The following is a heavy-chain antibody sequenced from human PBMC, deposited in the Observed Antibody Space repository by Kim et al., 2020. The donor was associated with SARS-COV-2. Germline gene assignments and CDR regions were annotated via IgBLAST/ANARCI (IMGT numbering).Heavy chain of an antibody. D-gene: IGHD2-15*01. CDR1: GFTFSSYS. J-gene: IGHJ4*02. V-gene: IGHV3-21*01. CDR2: ISSSSSYI. Sequence: GGSLRLSCAASGFTFSSYSMNWVRQAPGKGLEWVSSISSSSSYIYYADSVKGRFTISRDNAKNSLYLQMNSLRAEDTAVYYCARDEWFGYCSGGSCYSDYWGQGTLVTVSS. CDR3: ARDEWFGYCSGGSCYSDY.